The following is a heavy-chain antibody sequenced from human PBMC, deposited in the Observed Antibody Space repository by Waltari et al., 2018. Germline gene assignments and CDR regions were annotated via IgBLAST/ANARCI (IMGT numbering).Heavy chain of an antibody. D-gene: IGHD6-19*01. CDR3: ARVTVAGNYYYYGMDV. CDR1: GYTFTGYY. J-gene: IGHJ6*02. V-gene: IGHV1-2*02. Sequence: QVQLVQSGAEVKKPGASVKVSCKASGYTFTGYYMHWVRQAPGQGLEWMVWINPNSGGTNYSQKFQGRVTMTRETSISTAYMELSRLRADDTAVYYCARVTVAGNYYYYGMDVWGQGTTVTVSS. CDR2: INPNSGGT.